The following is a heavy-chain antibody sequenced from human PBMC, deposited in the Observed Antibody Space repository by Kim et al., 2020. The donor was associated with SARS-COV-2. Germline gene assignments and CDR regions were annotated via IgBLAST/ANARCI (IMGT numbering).Heavy chain of an antibody. J-gene: IGHJ6*02. D-gene: IGHD3-10*01. CDR3: VRHYYGSGSYMSYYYGMDV. CDR2: IYSGGRT. Sequence: GGSLRLSCAASGFTVSSNYMSWVRQTPGKGLEWVSVIYSGGRTYYADSVKGRFTISRDNSKNTLYLQMNSLRAEDTAVYYCVRHYYGSGSYMSYYYGMDVWGQGTTVTVSS. V-gene: IGHV3-53*01. CDR1: GFTVSSNY.